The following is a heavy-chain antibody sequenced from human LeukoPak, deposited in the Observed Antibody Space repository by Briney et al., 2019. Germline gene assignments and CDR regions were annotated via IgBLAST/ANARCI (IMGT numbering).Heavy chain of an antibody. Sequence: SETLSLTCTVSGGSICSSYWSWIRQSPGKGLEWIGYIHHSGNTNSSPPLKSRATISVDTPNNQFSLKLNSVTAADTAVYYCVRWQYCGGNCFFSAFDIWGQGTMVTVSS. V-gene: IGHV4-59*01. D-gene: IGHD2-21*01. CDR2: IHHSGNT. CDR3: VRWQYCGGNCFFSAFDI. CDR1: GGSICSSY. J-gene: IGHJ3*02.